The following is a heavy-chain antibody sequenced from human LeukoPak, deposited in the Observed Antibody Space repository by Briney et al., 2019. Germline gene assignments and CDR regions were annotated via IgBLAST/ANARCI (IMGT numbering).Heavy chain of an antibody. CDR2: ISSNGGST. CDR3: ARGLNNLYYFDY. V-gene: IGHV3-64*01. D-gene: IGHD5-24*01. Sequence: GGSLRLSCAASGFTFSSYAMHWVRQAPGKGLEYVSAISSNGGSTYYANSVKGRFTISRDNSKNTLYLQMGSLRAEDTAVYYCARGLNNLYYFDYWGQGTLVTVSS. CDR1: GFTFSSYA. J-gene: IGHJ4*02.